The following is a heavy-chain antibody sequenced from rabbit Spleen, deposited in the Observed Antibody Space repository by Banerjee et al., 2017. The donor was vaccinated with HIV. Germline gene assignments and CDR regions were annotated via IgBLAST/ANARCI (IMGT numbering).Heavy chain of an antibody. CDR3: ARDLLVVIGWNFNL. CDR2: INMVTGKI. D-gene: IGHD1-1*01. CDR1: GFDFSRTG. V-gene: IGHV1S45*01. Sequence: QEQLMESGGGLVQPGGSLKLSCKASGFDFSRTGVSWVRQVPGKGLEWITCINMVTGKIVYASWAKGRFIMSRTSSTTVTLQMTSLTAADTATYVCARDLLVVIGWNFNLWGPGTLVTVS. J-gene: IGHJ4*01.